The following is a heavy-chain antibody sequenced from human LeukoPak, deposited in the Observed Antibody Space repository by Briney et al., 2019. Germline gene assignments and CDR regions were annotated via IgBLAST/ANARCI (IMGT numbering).Heavy chain of an antibody. CDR2: LYSREVT. J-gene: IGHJ4*02. Sequence: SDPLSLMRTLSCRHNKSSSYLWGGLPQPPAKGLEGLENLYSREVTYYNPSRKSRVPMSVEAYKNQFSLKVSSVTAADTAVYYCARRIDLAGSIFDYWGQGPGVSVS. V-gene: IGHV4-39*01. CDR3: ARRIDLAGSIFDY. D-gene: IGHD3-9*01. CDR1: CRHNKSSSYL.